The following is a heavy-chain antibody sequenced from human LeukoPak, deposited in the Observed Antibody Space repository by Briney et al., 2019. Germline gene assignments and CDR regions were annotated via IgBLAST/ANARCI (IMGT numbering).Heavy chain of an antibody. Sequence: GGSLRLSCAASGFTFSSYAMSWVRQAPGKGLEWVSAISGSGGSTYYADSVKGRFTISRDNSKNTLYLQMNSLRAEDTAVYYCTTGVDIVATMEYYYYGMDVWGKGTTVTVSS. J-gene: IGHJ6*04. CDR1: GFTFSSYA. CDR3: TTGVDIVATMEYYYYGMDV. CDR2: ISGSGGST. V-gene: IGHV3-23*01. D-gene: IGHD5-12*01.